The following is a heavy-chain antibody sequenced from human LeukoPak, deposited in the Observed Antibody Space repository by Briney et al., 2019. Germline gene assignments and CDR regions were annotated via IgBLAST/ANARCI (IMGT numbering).Heavy chain of an antibody. V-gene: IGHV3-23*01. J-gene: IGHJ4*02. CDR1: GFTFSSYA. CDR2: IVGSGGST. Sequence: QPGASLRLSCAASGFTFSSYAMSWVRQAPGKGLEWVSAIVGSGGSTYYADSVKGRFTISRDNSKNTLFLQVNSLRVEDTALYYCSKWGDYDVLTGYYDSDFWGQGTLVTVSS. D-gene: IGHD3-9*01. CDR3: SKWGDYDVLTGYYDSDF.